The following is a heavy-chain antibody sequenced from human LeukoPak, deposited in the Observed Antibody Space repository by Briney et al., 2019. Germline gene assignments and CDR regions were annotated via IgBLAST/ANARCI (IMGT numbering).Heavy chain of an antibody. CDR3: ARDRTTVTRNYYYYYYMDV. V-gene: IGHV1-46*01. D-gene: IGHD4-17*01. CDR2: INPSGGST. CDR1: GYTFTSYY. J-gene: IGHJ6*03. Sequence: ASVKVSCKASGYTFTSYYMHWVRQAPGQGLEWMGIINPSGGSTSYAQKFQGRVTMTRDMSTSTVYMELSSLRSEDTAVYYCARDRTTVTRNYYYYYYMDVWGKGTTVTVSS.